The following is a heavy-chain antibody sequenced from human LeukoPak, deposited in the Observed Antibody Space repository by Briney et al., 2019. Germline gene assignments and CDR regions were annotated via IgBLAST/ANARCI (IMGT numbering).Heavy chain of an antibody. V-gene: IGHV3-23*01. D-gene: IGHD6-13*01. CDR1: GFTVSSNY. J-gene: IGHJ4*02. CDR3: AKGIRQQPYYFDY. CDR2: ISGSGGST. Sequence: GGSLRLSCAASGFTVSSNYMSWVRQAPGKGLEWVSAISGSGGSTYYADSVKGRFTISRDNSKNTLYLQMNSLRAEDTAVYYCAKGIRQQPYYFDYWGQGTLVTVSS.